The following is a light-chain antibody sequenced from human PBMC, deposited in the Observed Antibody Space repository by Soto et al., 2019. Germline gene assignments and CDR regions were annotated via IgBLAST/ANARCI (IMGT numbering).Light chain of an antibody. CDR3: QQFNPYSLTWT. CDR2: RTS. Sequence: DIQLTQSPSTLSASVGDIVTITCRASQSISDWLAWYQQKPGKAPKLLIYRTSTLESGVPSRFSGSGSGTEFTLTISSLQPDDFATYYCQQFNPYSLTWTFGQGTKVDI. CDR1: QSISDW. V-gene: IGKV1-5*03. J-gene: IGKJ1*01.